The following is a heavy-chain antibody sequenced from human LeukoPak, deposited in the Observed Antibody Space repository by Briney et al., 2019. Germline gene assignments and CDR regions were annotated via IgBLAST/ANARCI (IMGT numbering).Heavy chain of an antibody. D-gene: IGHD2-15*01. CDR2: ISTGSNTL. V-gene: IGHV3-48*01. CDR3: ASGAGSLDS. CDR1: GFTFRIYA. J-gene: IGHJ4*02. Sequence: GGSLRLSCAASGFTFRIYAMNWVRQAPGMGLEWVSYISTGSNTLYYAQSVKGRFTISRDDAKNSVYLQMDSLRADDTAVYYCASGAGSLDSWGQGTRVTVSS.